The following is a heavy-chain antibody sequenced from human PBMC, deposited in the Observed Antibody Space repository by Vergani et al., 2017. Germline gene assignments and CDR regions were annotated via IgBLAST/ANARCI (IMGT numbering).Heavy chain of an antibody. V-gene: IGHV3-30-3*01. CDR2: ISYDGSNK. Sequence: QVQLVESGGGVVQPGRSLRLSCAASGFTFSSYAMHWVRQAPGKGLEWVAVISYDGSNKYYADSVKGRFTISRDNSKNTLYLQMNSLRAEDTAVYYCARDSYGRIIVWGFDYWGQGTLVTFSS. J-gene: IGHJ4*02. CDR3: ARDSYGRIIVWGFDY. D-gene: IGHD3-16*02. CDR1: GFTFSSYA.